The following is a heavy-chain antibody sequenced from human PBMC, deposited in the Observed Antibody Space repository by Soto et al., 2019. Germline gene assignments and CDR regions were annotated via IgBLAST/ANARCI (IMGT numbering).Heavy chain of an antibody. CDR2: IYPGDSDT. Sequence: PGESLKISCQGSEYSFTNYWIGWVRQMPGKGLEWMGIIYPGDSDTRYSPSFHGHVTISADKSVSTAYLQWSSLKASDTAMYYCARSDIIVVPPAVPAEFFLHWGQGTLVTVSS. J-gene: IGHJ1*01. CDR1: EYSFTNYW. D-gene: IGHD2-2*01. V-gene: IGHV5-51*01. CDR3: ARSDIIVVPPAVPAEFFLH.